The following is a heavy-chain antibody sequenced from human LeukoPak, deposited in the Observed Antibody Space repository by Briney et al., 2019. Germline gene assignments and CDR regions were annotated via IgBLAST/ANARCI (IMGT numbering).Heavy chain of an antibody. J-gene: IGHJ3*02. D-gene: IGHD6-19*01. CDR3: ATCSTGFDI. CDR1: GGSFSDYH. Sequence: SETLSLTCAVYGGSFSDYHWTWIRQPPGKGLEWIGEINHRGSTHYNPSLKSRVTISVDTSKKQFSLKLSSVTAADTAVYYCATCSTGFDIWGQGTVVTVSS. V-gene: IGHV4-34*01. CDR2: INHRGST.